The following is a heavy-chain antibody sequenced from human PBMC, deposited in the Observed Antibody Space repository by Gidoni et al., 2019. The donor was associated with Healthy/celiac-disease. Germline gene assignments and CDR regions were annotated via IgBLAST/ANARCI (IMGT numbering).Heavy chain of an antibody. CDR1: GFTFDDHA. V-gene: IGHV3-9*01. CDR2: ISWNSGSI. D-gene: IGHD3-3*01. J-gene: IGHJ4*02. Sequence: EVQLVESGGGLVQPGRSLRLSCAASGFTFDDHAMHWVRQAPGKGLEWVSGISWNSGSIGYADSVKGRFTISRDNAKNSLYLQMNSLRAEDTALYYCAKEGPYDFWSGPIGFLDYWGQGTLVTVSS. CDR3: AKEGPYDFWSGPIGFLDY.